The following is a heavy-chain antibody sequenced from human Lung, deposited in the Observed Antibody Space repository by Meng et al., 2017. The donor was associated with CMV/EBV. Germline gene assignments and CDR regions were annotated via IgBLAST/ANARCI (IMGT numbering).Heavy chain of an antibody. Sequence: ASVKVSYKASGYTFIGYNIHWVRQAPGQGLEWMGWINPNTGATKFAERFQGRVTLTTDTSISTAYMELSRLKSDDTAVFFCARLFHTSLGTNYYYGMDVWGQGTTVTVSS. V-gene: IGHV1-2*02. J-gene: IGHJ6*02. CDR2: INPNTGAT. CDR1: GYTFIGYN. D-gene: IGHD3-3*01. CDR3: ARLFHTSLGTNYYYGMDV.